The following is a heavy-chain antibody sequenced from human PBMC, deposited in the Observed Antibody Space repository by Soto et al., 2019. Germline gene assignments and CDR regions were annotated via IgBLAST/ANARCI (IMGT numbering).Heavy chain of an antibody. CDR1: GDSITSSNW. Sequence: QVQLQESGPGLVKPSGTLSLTCAVSGDSITSSNWWSWVRQPPGKGLEWIGEIHHSGSTNYNPSLKSRVTISVDKSKNQFSLKLSSVTAADTAMYYCAKKHSTGWYYFDYWGQGTLVTVSS. V-gene: IGHV4-4*02. J-gene: IGHJ4*02. CDR3: AKKHSTGWYYFDY. D-gene: IGHD6-19*01. CDR2: IHHSGST.